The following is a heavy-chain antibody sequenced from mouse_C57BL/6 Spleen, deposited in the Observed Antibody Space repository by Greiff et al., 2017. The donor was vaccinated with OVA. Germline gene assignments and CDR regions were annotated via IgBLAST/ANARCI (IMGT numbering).Heavy chain of an antibody. D-gene: IGHD1-1*01. J-gene: IGHJ4*01. Sequence: DVQLVESEGGLVQPGSSMKLSCTASGFTFSDYYMAWVRQVPEKGLEWVANINYDGSSTYYLDSLKSRFIISRDNEKNILYLQMSSLKSEDTATYYCARDYYGSRDYWGQGTSVTVSS. CDR2: INYDGSST. CDR1: GFTFSDYY. CDR3: ARDYYGSRDY. V-gene: IGHV5-16*01.